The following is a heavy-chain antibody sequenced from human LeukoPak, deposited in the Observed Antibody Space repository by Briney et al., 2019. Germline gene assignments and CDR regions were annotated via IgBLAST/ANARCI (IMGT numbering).Heavy chain of an antibody. CDR3: AKDLGPGYDYVRAYAFDI. J-gene: IGHJ3*02. CDR1: GFTFSSYA. Sequence: GGSLRLSCAASGFTFSSYAMSLVRQAPGKGLEWVSAISGSGGSTYYADSVKGRFTISRDNSKNTLYLQINSLRAEDTAVYYCAKDLGPGYDYVRAYAFDIWGQGTMVTVSS. CDR2: ISGSGGST. D-gene: IGHD3-16*01. V-gene: IGHV3-23*01.